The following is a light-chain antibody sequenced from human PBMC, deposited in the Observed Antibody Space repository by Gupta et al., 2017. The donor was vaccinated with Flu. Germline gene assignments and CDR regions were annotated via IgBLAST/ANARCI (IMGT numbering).Light chain of an antibody. V-gene: IGKV1-5*03. CDR1: QNIGIW. Sequence: DIQMTQSPSTLSASVGDRVTITCRASQNIGIWLAWYQQKPGKAPKLLIYMASNWESGVPSRFSGSGSGTEFTLTSSSLQRDDCANYYCQEYITWWTFGQGTTVEIK. J-gene: IGKJ1*01. CDR3: QEYITWWT. CDR2: MAS.